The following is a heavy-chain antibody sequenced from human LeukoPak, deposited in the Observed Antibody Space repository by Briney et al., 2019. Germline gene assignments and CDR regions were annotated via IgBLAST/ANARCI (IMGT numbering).Heavy chain of an antibody. Sequence: SETLSLTCTVSGGSISSSSYYWGWIRQPPGKGLEWIGSIYYSGSTYYNPSLKSRVTISVDTSKNQFSLKLSSVTAADTAVYYCARLGYCSSTSCYLGWFDPWGQGTLVTVSS. CDR3: ARLGYCSSTSCYLGWFDP. CDR2: IYYSGST. D-gene: IGHD2-2*01. CDR1: GGSISSSSYY. J-gene: IGHJ5*02. V-gene: IGHV4-39*01.